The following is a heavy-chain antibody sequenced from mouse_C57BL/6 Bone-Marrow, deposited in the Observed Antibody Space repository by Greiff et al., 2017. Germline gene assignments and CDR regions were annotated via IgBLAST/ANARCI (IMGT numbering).Heavy chain of an antibody. CDR2: ISYDGSN. D-gene: IGHD1-1*01. V-gene: IGHV3-6*01. Sequence: ESGPGLVKPSQSLSLTCSVTGYSITSGYYWNWIRQFPGNKLEWMGYISYDGSNNYNPSLKNRISITRDTSKNQFFLKLNSVTTEYTATYYCARNGAYYGSSVFAYWGQGTLVTVSA. J-gene: IGHJ3*01. CDR3: ARNGAYYGSSVFAY. CDR1: GYSITSGYY.